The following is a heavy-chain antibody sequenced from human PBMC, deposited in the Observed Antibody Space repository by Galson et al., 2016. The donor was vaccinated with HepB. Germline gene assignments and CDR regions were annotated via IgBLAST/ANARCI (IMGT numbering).Heavy chain of an antibody. CDR2: ISSSGGST. CDR1: GFNFNIFA. CDR3: ASLRDY. V-gene: IGHV3-23*01. J-gene: IGHJ4*02. D-gene: IGHD4-17*01. Sequence: SLRLSCAVSGFNFNIFAMTWIRQAPGKGLEWVSRISSSGGSTYYADSVKGRFTISRDNSKDTVYLQLNSLRAEDTAVYYCASLRDYWGQGTPVTVSS.